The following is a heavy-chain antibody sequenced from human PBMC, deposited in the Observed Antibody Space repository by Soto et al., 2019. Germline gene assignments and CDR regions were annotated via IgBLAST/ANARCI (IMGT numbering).Heavy chain of an antibody. J-gene: IGHJ6*02. CDR1: GFTFNNYG. Sequence: PGGSLRLSCVVSGFTFNNYGINWVRQAPGKGLEWVSSVSKSDYTYYADSVKGRFTISRDNSKNTLYLQMNSLRAEDTAVYYCAKPVAARREYYYYYGMDVWGQGTTVTVSS. CDR2: VSKSDYT. D-gene: IGHD6-6*01. V-gene: IGHV3-23*01. CDR3: AKPVAARREYYYYYGMDV.